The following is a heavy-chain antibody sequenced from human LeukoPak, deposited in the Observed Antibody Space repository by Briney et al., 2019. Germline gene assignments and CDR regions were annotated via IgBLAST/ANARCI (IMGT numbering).Heavy chain of an antibody. Sequence: ETLSLTCTVSGGSISSYYWSWVRQAPGKGLEWVSAIGGYGTTTYYGASVRGRFTISRDTSRNSMYLYITRLRAEATADYYGAKIRLEESATGNWGQGTLVTVSS. CDR1: GGSISSYY. V-gene: IGHV3-23*01. CDR3: AKIRLEESATGN. D-gene: IGHD2-15*01. CDR2: IGGYGTTT. J-gene: IGHJ4*02.